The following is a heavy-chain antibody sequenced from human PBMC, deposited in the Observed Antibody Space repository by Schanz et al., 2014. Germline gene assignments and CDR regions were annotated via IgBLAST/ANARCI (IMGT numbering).Heavy chain of an antibody. D-gene: IGHD2-2*02. Sequence: QVQLVESGGGVVQPGRSLRLSCAASGFTFSNYGLHWVRQAPGKGLEWVTVISYDGNTKYYADSVKGRFTISRDNSKNTLSLQLNSLRADDTAVYYCAKHLYQYNYYGMDVWGQGTTVTVSS. V-gene: IGHV3-30*18. CDR3: AKHLYQYNYYGMDV. CDR2: ISYDGNTK. J-gene: IGHJ6*02. CDR1: GFTFSNYG.